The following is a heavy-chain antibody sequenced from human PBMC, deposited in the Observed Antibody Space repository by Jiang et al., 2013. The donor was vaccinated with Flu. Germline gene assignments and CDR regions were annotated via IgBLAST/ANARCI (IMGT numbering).Heavy chain of an antibody. D-gene: IGHD3-9*01. Sequence: VQLLESGGGVVQPGRSLRLSCAASGFTFSSYGMHWVRQAPGKGLEWVAVIWYDGSNKYYADSVKGRFTISRDNSKNTLYLQMNSLRAEDTAVYYCARAGGLYDILTGYYLAYYGMDVWGQGTTVTVSS. CDR1: GFTFSSYG. CDR2: IWYDGSNK. V-gene: IGHV3-33*01. J-gene: IGHJ6*02. CDR3: ARAGGLYDILTGYYLAYYGMDV.